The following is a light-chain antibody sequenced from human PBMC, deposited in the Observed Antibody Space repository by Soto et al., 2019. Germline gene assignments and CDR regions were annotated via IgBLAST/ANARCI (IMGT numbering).Light chain of an antibody. CDR2: GND. V-gene: IGLV1-40*01. CDR1: NSNIAAGYN. Sequence: QSVLAQPPSVSGAPGQRLTISCAGSNSNIAAGYNVHWYQHLPGRAPKLVIFGNDKRPSGVPDRFSGSKSGNTASLTISGLQAEDEADYYCCSYAGSYTHVFGTGTKVTVL. CDR3: CSYAGSYTHV. J-gene: IGLJ1*01.